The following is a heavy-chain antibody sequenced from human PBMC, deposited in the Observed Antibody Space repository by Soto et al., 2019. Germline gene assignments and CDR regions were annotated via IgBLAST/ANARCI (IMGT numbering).Heavy chain of an antibody. CDR3: ARGGGGYDFTLMAV. CDR2: MKPNSGNT. CDR1: GYTFTSYD. V-gene: IGHV1-8*01. J-gene: IGHJ6*02. Sequence: ASVKVSCKASGYTFTSYDINWVRQATGQGLEWMGWMKPNSGNTGYAQKFQGRVTMTRTTSISTDYMELSSLRSEDTAVYYCARGGGGYDFTLMAVWGQGTTVTVSS. D-gene: IGHD5-12*01.